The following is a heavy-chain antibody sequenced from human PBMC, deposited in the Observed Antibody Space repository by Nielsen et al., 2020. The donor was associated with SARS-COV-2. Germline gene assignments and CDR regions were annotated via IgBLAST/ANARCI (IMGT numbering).Heavy chain of an antibody. D-gene: IGHD5-24*01. V-gene: IGHV3-30*18. CDR2: ISYDGSNK. CDR3: AKLREMVDY. Sequence: GESLKISCAVSGFTFSSYGMHWVRQAPGKGLEWVAVISYDGSNKYYADSVKGRFTISRDNSKNTLYLQMNSLRAEDTAVYYCAKLREMVDYWGQGTLVTVSS. CDR1: GFTFSSYG. J-gene: IGHJ4*02.